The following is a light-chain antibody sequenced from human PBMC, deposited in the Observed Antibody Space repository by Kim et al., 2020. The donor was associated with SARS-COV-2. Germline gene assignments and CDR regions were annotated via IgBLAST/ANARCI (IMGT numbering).Light chain of an antibody. CDR2: DVD. CDR1: RSDVAAYNF. CDR3: SSFRSGNTLL. Sequence: GQSITISCTGTRSDVAAYNFVSWYQQHPGEAPKVIIYDVDNRPSGVSNRFSGSKSGTTASLTISEVQAEDEADYYCSSFRSGNTLLFGGGTRLTVL. V-gene: IGLV2-14*03. J-gene: IGLJ2*01.